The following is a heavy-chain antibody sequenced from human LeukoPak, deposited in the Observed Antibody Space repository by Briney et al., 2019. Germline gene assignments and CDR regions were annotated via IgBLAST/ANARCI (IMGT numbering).Heavy chain of an antibody. CDR2: IYPGDSDT. CDR3: ARSDIVADY. D-gene: IGHD5-12*01. V-gene: IGHV5-51*01. CDR1: GYSFTSYW. Sequence: GESLKISCKGSGYSFTSYWIGWVRQMPGKGLEWMGIIYPGDSDTRYSPSFQGQVTISADKSISTAHLQWSSLRAEDTAVYYCARSDIVADYWGQGTLVTVSS. J-gene: IGHJ4*02.